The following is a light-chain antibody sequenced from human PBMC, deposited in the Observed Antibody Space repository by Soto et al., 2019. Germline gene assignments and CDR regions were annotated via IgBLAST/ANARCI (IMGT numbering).Light chain of an antibody. Sequence: QAVVTQEPSLTVSPGGTVTLTCGSSTGAVTSNHHPYWFQQKAGQAPRTLIYDTSNKHSWTPARFSGSLLGDKAALTLSGAQPDDDAQYYCLLSYNAARVFGGGTKVTVL. CDR1: TGAVTSNHH. CDR3: LLSYNAARV. CDR2: DTS. V-gene: IGLV7-46*01. J-gene: IGLJ2*01.